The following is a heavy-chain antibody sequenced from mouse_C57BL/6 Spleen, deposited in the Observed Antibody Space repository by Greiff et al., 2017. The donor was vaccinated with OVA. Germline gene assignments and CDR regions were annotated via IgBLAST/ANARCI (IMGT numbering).Heavy chain of an antibody. J-gene: IGHJ4*01. CDR3: ARDCKDYAMDY. CDR2: ISDGGSYT. Sequence: EVMLVESGGGLVKPGGSLKLSCAASGFTFSSYAMSWVRQTPEKRLEWVATISDGGSYTYYPDNVKGRFTISRDNTKNNLYLQMNHLKSEDTAMYYCARDCKDYAMDYWGQGTSVTVSS. V-gene: IGHV5-4*01. CDR1: GFTFSSYA.